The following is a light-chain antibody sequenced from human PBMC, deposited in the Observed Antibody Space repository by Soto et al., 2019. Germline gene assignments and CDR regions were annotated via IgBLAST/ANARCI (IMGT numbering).Light chain of an antibody. V-gene: IGLV3-1*01. J-gene: IGLJ2*01. CDR3: QAWDSSTGV. CDR2: HDS. Sequence: SYELTQPPSVSVSPGQTASITCSGDKLGNKNVCWYQQKPGQSPVLVIYHDSKRPSGIPERFSGSNSGNTATLTVSGTQAMDEADYYCQAWDSSTGVFGGGTKLTVL. CDR1: KLGNKN.